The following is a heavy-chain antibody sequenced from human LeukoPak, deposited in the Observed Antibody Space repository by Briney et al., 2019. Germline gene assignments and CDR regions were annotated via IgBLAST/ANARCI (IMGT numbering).Heavy chain of an antibody. V-gene: IGHV3-7*01. D-gene: IGHD5-18*01. CDR2: IMRDGSAK. CDR1: GFSFSTYW. Sequence: GGSLRLSCAASGFSFSTYWMNWVRQPPGKGLEWVANIMRDGSAKYYVDSVKGRFTISRDNAKNSLYLQMNSLRAEDTAVYYCARDPSRGYSYGYADYWGQGSLVTVSS. J-gene: IGHJ4*02. CDR3: ARDPSRGYSYGYADY.